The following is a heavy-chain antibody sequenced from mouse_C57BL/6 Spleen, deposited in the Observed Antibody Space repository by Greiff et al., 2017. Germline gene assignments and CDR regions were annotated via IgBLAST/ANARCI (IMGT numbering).Heavy chain of an antibody. J-gene: IGHJ3*01. V-gene: IGHV5-12*01. Sequence: EVKLVESGGGLVQPGGSLKLSCAASGFTFSDYYMYWVRQTPEKRLEWVAYISNGGGSTYYPDTVKGRFTISRDNAKNTLYLQMSRLKSEDTAMYYCARQEGIYYDYWFAYWGQGTLVTVSA. CDR2: ISNGGGST. CDR3: ARQEGIYYDYWFAY. CDR1: GFTFSDYY. D-gene: IGHD2-4*01.